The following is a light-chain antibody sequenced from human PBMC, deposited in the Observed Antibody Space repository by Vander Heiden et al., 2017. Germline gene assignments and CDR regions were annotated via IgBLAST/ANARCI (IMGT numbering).Light chain of an antibody. CDR1: SSDFGAYNY. J-gene: IGLJ1*01. CDR3: CSYAGDYTFV. V-gene: IGLV2-11*01. Sequence: SALTQPRSVSGSPGQSVTISCTGPSSDFGAYNYVTWYQQHPDKAPNPIINDVNKRPSGVPDRFSGSKSGNTTSLTISGLQAEDEADYYCCSYAGDYTFVFGTGTKVTVL. CDR2: DVN.